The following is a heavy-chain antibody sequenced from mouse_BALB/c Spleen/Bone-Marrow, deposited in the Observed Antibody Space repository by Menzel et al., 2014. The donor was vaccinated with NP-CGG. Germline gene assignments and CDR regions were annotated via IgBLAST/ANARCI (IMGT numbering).Heavy chain of an antibody. J-gene: IGHJ2*01. CDR1: GFTFSSFG. CDR3: TRGGNWDDFDY. D-gene: IGHD4-1*01. Sequence: EVQLQESGGGLVQPGGSRKLSCAASGFTFSSFGMHWVRQAPEKGLEWVAYISSGSNSIFYADTVKGRFTISRDNPKNTLFLQMTSLRSEDTAMYYCTRGGNWDDFDYWGQGTTLTVSS. CDR2: ISSGSNSI. V-gene: IGHV5-17*02.